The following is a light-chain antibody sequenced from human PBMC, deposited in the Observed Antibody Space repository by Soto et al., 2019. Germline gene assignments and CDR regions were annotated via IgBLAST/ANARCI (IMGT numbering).Light chain of an antibody. J-gene: IGLJ1*01. CDR2: EVN. CDR3: CSSGGSPTYV. V-gene: IGLV2-23*02. CDR1: SSNVGIYKL. Sequence: HSVLTQPASVSGSPGQSITISCTGTSSNVGIYKLVSWYQQHPGKAPKLMIFEVNKRPSGVSNRFSGSKSGNTASLTISGLKVEDESDYYCCSSGGSPTYVFGTGSKVTVX.